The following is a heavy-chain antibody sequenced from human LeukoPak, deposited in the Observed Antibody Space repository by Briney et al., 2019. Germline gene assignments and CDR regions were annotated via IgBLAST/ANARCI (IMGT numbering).Heavy chain of an antibody. CDR3: ARRAGDYSHPYDY. V-gene: IGHV3-23*01. J-gene: IGHJ4*02. D-gene: IGHD3-22*01. CDR2: ISGSGGST. CDR1: GFTFSSYG. Sequence: GGSLRLSCAASGFTFSSYGMSWVRQAPGKGLGWVSAISGSGGSTYYADSVKGRFTISRDNSKNTLYLQMNSLRAEDTAVYYCARRAGDYSHPYDYWGQGTLVTVSS.